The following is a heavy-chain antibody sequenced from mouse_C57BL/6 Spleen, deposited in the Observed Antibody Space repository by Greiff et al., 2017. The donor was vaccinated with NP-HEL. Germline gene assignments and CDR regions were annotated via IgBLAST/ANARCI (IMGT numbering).Heavy chain of an antibody. CDR2: IDPETGGT. CDR1: GYTFTDYE. CDR3: TRWDTTVVKRYFDV. V-gene: IGHV1-15*01. D-gene: IGHD1-1*01. J-gene: IGHJ1*03. Sequence: QVQLKESGAELVRPGASVTLSCKASGYTFTDYEMHWVKQTPVHGLEWIGAIDPETGGTAYNQKFKGKAILTADKSSSTAYMELRSLTSEDSAVYYCTRWDTTVVKRYFDVWGTGTTVTVSS.